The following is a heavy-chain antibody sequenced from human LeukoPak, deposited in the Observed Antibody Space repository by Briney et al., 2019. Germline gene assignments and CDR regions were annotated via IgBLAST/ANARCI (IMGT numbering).Heavy chain of an antibody. Sequence: PGGSLRLSCAASGFSFSSYAMSWVRQAPGKGLEWVSGISGSDGSTYYADSVKGRFTISRDNSKNTLYLQMNSLRADDTAVYYCAKGGLVHRFDPWGQGTLVTVSS. CDR1: GFSFSSYA. CDR3: AKGGLVHRFDP. CDR2: ISGSDGST. J-gene: IGHJ5*02. V-gene: IGHV3-23*01.